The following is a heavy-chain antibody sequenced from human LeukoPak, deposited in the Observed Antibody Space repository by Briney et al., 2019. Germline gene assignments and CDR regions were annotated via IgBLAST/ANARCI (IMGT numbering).Heavy chain of an antibody. CDR1: GFTFDDYA. Sequence: GRSLRLSCAASGFTFDDYAMHWVRQAPGKGLEWVSGISWNSGSIGFADSVKGRFTISRDNAKNSLYLQVNSMRAEDTALYYCAKESDLGEFDYWGQGTLVTVSS. J-gene: IGHJ4*02. V-gene: IGHV3-9*01. D-gene: IGHD3-16*01. CDR2: ISWNSGSI. CDR3: AKESDLGEFDY.